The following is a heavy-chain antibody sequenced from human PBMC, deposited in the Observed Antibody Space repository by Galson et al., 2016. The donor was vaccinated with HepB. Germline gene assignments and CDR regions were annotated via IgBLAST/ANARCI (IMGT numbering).Heavy chain of an antibody. CDR2: INNDGVEK. V-gene: IGHV3-7*01. Sequence: SLRLSCATSGYTFRNYWISWVCQAPGKGLEWVANINNDGVEKNYAGSVKGRFTISRDNAKNSLYLQMNSLRAEDTAVYYCARAPIEVDGMRHYYYGMDVWGQGTTVTVSS. D-gene: IGHD6-19*01. J-gene: IGHJ6*02. CDR3: ARAPIEVDGMRHYYYGMDV. CDR1: GYTFRNYW.